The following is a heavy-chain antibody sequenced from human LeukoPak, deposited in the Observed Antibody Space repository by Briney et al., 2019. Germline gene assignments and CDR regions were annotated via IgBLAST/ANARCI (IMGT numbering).Heavy chain of an antibody. Sequence: GASVNVSCKASGYTFTSYPMHWVRQAPGQRLEWMGWINAGNGNTKYSQKFQGRVTITRDTSASTAYMQLNSLRSEDTAVYYCAKDEKGYYHDTSGYPDAFDIWGQGTMVTVSS. D-gene: IGHD3-22*01. CDR1: GYTFTSYP. CDR2: INAGNGNT. J-gene: IGHJ3*02. CDR3: AKDEKGYYHDTSGYPDAFDI. V-gene: IGHV1-3*01.